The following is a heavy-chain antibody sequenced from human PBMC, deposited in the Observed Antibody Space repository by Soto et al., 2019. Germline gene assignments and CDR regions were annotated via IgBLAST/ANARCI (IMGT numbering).Heavy chain of an antibody. Sequence: QVQLVQSGAEVKKPGASVKVSCKASGYTFTSYGISWVRQAPGQGLEWMGWISAYNGNTNYAQKLQGRVNMTTDTATSTAYMELRSLRSDDTAVYYCARDYYDSSGPNDLDAFDIWGQGTMVTVSS. CDR3: ARDYYDSSGPNDLDAFDI. D-gene: IGHD3-22*01. J-gene: IGHJ3*02. CDR1: GYTFTSYG. CDR2: ISAYNGNT. V-gene: IGHV1-18*04.